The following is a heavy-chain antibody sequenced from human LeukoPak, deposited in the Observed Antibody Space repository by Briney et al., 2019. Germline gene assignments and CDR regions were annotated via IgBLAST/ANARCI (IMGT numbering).Heavy chain of an antibody. V-gene: IGHV4-31*03. CDR3: ARGPWDHFDN. CDR1: AVSINSVGYY. Sequence: PSETLSLTSTLSAVSINSVGYYCRWIRQHPVKGLVWFGYIYYTGSAYYNPSLKSGVTISLDISKNQFSPNLSSVTAADTAVYYCARGPWDHFDNWGQGALVTVSS. CDR2: IYYTGSA. D-gene: IGHD1-26*01. J-gene: IGHJ4*02.